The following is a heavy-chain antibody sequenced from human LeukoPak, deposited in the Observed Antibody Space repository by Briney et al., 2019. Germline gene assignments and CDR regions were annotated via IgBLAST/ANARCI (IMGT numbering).Heavy chain of an antibody. Sequence: GGSLRLSCAASGFTFSSYAMSWVRQAPGKGLEWVSAISGSGGSPYYADSVKGRFTISRDNSKNTLYLQMNSLRAEDTAVYYCARGDSENWFDPWGQGTLVTVSS. CDR3: ARGDSENWFDP. CDR2: ISGSGGSP. CDR1: GFTFSSYA. V-gene: IGHV3-23*01. D-gene: IGHD2-21*02. J-gene: IGHJ5*02.